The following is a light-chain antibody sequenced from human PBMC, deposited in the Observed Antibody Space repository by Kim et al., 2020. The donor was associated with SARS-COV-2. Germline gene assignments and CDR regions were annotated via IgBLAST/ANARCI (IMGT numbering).Light chain of an antibody. V-gene: IGLV1-40*01. CDR1: SSNIGAGFD. CDR3: QSYDTSLSGYV. CDR2: DNI. J-gene: IGLJ1*01. Sequence: QRVTISCTGSSSNIGAGFDVHWYQQLPGTAPKLLIYDNINRPSGVPDRFSGSKSGTSASLAITGLRAEDEADYYCQSYDTSLSGYVFGPGTKVTVL.